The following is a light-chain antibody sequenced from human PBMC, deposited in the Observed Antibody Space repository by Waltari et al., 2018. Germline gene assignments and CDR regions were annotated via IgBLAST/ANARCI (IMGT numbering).Light chain of an antibody. CDR1: SSVVGNYKR. CDR2: EVI. V-gene: IGLV2-23*02. CDR3: SSYAGSSKGV. J-gene: IGLJ2*01. Sequence: QSVLTQPASLSGSPGQSITLSCTGTSSVVGNYKRVSWYQQHPGKGPKLMIYEVIKRPAGVSDLFSGSKSGAMASLTISGLQPEEEAVYFCSSYAGSSKGVFGGGTKVTVL.